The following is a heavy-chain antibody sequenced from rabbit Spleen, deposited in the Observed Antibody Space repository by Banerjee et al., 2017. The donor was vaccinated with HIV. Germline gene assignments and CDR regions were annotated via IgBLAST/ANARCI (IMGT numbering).Heavy chain of an antibody. V-gene: IGHV1S7*01. CDR1: GFTLSSYY. Sequence: QLEESGGGLVQPEGSLTLTCKASGFTLSSYYMNWVRQAPGKGLEWIGYIDPVFGITYYANWVNGRFSISRENAQNTVFLQMTSLTAADTATYFCARDGAGGSYFALWGPGPLVTVS. CDR2: IDPVFGIT. CDR3: ARDGAGGSYFAL. D-gene: IGHD8-1*01. J-gene: IGHJ4*01.